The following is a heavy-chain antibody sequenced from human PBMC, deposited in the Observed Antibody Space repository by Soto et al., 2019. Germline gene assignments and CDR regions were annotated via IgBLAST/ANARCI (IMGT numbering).Heavy chain of an antibody. CDR2: LDGAGGST. CDR1: GFTFSGYA. Sequence: GGSLRLACLASGFTFSGYAMTLVRHLPGRGLEWVASLDGAGGSTYYADSVRGRFTISRDKSQNTLFFHMKRLTVDYKAIYYCAPPRSKVVSWIRCFTYCIDIWGQGTSVAVSS. V-gene: IGHV3-23*01. CDR3: APPRSKVVSWIRCFTYCIDI. J-gene: IGHJ6*01. D-gene: IGHD5-12*01.